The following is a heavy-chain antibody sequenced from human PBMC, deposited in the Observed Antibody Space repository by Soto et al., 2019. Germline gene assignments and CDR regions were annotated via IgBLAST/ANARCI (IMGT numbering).Heavy chain of an antibody. CDR1: GYTFTSYG. J-gene: IGHJ6*02. D-gene: IGHD2-15*01. V-gene: IGHV1-18*01. Sequence: ASVKVSCKASGYTFTSYGISWVRQAPGQGLEWMGWISAYNGNTNYAQKLQGRVTMTTDTSTSTAYMELRSLRSDDTAVYYCARDRHRYCSGGSCSFPSRFHIRGYYYYYGLDVWGQGTMVTVSS. CDR3: ARDRHRYCSGGSCSFPSRFHIRGYYYYYGLDV. CDR2: ISAYNGNT.